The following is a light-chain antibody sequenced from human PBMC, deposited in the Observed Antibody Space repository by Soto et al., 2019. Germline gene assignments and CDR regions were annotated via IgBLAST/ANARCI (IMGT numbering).Light chain of an antibody. CDR3: QQYGS. V-gene: IGKV3-20*01. CDR2: GAS. CDR1: QSVSSSY. J-gene: IGKJ5*01. Sequence: EIVLTQSPGTLSLSPGERATLSCRASQSVSSSYLAWYQQKPGQAPRLLIYGASSRATGIPDRFSGSGSGTALTLTISRLEPEDVAVYYCQQYGSVGKGTRLDIK.